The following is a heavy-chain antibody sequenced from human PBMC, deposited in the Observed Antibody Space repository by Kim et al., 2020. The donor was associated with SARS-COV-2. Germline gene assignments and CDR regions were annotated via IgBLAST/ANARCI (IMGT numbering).Heavy chain of an antibody. V-gene: IGHV4-34*01. D-gene: IGHD2-2*02. J-gene: IGHJ1*01. CDR3: ARERCSSTSCYKGGVYFQH. Sequence: SRVTISVDTSKNQFSLKLSSVTAADTAVYYCARERCSSTSCYKGGVYFQHWGQGTLVTVSS.